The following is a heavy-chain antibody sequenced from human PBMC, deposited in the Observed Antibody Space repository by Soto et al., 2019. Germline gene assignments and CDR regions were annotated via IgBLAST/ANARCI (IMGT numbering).Heavy chain of an antibody. CDR2: IRNKDNRYTT. D-gene: IGHD1-7*01. CDR3: VRVSLGTTRRYLDY. CDR1: GFTFSDHY. V-gene: IGHV3-72*01. J-gene: IGHJ4*02. Sequence: GGSLRLSCAASGFTFSDHYMDWVRQAPGKGLEWVGRIRNKDNRYTTQYTASVKGRFTFARDDSKSLLYLQMNSLKTDDTAVYYCVRVSLGTTRRYLDYWGQGTLVTVSS.